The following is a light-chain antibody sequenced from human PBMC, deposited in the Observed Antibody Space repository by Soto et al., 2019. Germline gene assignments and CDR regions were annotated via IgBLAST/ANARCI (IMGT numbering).Light chain of an antibody. J-gene: IGKJ1*01. V-gene: IGKV3-11*01. CDR2: DTF. CDR3: QQRATWPWT. CDR1: QSIAIY. Sequence: IVLTQSPATLSFSPGERATLSCRAGQSIAIYLAWYQQKSGQSPRLLIYDTFNRAPGIPDRFSGSGFGTAFSLTISSLEPEDFAVYYCQQRATWPWTFGQGTTVEIK.